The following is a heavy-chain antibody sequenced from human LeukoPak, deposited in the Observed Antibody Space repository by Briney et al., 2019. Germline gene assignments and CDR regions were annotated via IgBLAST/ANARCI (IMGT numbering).Heavy chain of an antibody. CDR2: ISSSSSYI. CDR1: GFTFSSYS. V-gene: IGHV3-21*01. J-gene: IGHJ4*02. D-gene: IGHD1-26*01. Sequence: GGSLRLSCAASGFTFSSYSMNWVRQAPGKGLEWVSSISSSSSYIYYADSVKGRFTISRDNAKNSLYLQMNSLRAEDTAVYYCARVKWELTPYFDYWGQGTLVTVSS. CDR3: ARVKWELTPYFDY.